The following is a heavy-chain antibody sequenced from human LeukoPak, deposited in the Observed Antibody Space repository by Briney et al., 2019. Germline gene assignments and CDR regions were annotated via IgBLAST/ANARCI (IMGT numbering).Heavy chain of an antibody. J-gene: IGHJ3*02. Sequence: PSETLSLTCTVSGGSISSYYWSWIRQPPGKGLEWIGYIYYSGSTNYNPSLKSRVTISVDTSKNQFSLKLSSVAAADTAVYYCARHVDYADAFDIWGQGTMVTVSS. V-gene: IGHV4-59*08. CDR1: GGSISSYY. CDR3: ARHVDYADAFDI. CDR2: IYYSGST. D-gene: IGHD4-17*01.